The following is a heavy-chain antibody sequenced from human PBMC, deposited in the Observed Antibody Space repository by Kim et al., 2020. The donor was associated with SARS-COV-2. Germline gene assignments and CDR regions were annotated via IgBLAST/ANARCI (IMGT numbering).Heavy chain of an antibody. D-gene: IGHD2-15*01. J-gene: IGHJ3*02. CDR3: ARDADGGNAGGAFDI. Sequence: QKFQGRVTITAEKSTSTAYMELSSLRSEDKAVYYCARDADGGNAGGAFDIWGQGTMVTVSS. V-gene: IGHV1-69*04.